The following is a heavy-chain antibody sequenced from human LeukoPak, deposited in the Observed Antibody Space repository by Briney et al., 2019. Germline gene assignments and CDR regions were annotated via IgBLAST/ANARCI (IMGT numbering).Heavy chain of an antibody. J-gene: IGHJ4*02. D-gene: IGHD6-13*01. V-gene: IGHV4-34*01. CDR2: IYYSGAT. CDR1: GGSFSGYY. Sequence: SETLSLTCAVYGGSFSGYYWSWIRQAPGKGLEWLASIYYSGATYYNPSLKSRLTVSGDTSNNRFSLELTSVTAADTAVYYCARQGLQQLLPGSNFWGQGTLVTVSS. CDR3: ARQGLQQLLPGSNF.